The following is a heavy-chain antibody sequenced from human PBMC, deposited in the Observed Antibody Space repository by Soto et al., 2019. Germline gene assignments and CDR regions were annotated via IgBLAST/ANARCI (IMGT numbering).Heavy chain of an antibody. V-gene: IGHV1-46*01. Sequence: ASVKVSCKASGYTLTTLNIHCVRQAPGQGLEWMGIINPGDGGTSYAQTFQDRVTMTRDTSTGTVYMELKSLRSDDTAVYYCSREMEREWVAKITSIDYWGQGTLVTVSS. D-gene: IGHD5-12*01. CDR2: INPGDGGT. CDR1: GYTLTTLN. J-gene: IGHJ4*02. CDR3: SREMEREWVAKITSIDY.